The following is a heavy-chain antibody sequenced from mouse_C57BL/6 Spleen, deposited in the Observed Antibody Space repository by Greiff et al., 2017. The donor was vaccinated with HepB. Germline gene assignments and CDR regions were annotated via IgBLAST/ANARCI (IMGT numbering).Heavy chain of an antibody. Sequence: EVMLVESGGGLVKPGGSLKLSCAASGFTFSDYGMHWVRQAPEKGLEWVAYISSGSSTIYYADTVKGRFTISRDNAKNTLFLQMTSLRSEDTAMYYCARHGGAYWGQGTLVTVSA. J-gene: IGHJ3*01. CDR2: ISSGSSTI. V-gene: IGHV5-17*01. CDR3: ARHGGAY. CDR1: GFTFSDYG.